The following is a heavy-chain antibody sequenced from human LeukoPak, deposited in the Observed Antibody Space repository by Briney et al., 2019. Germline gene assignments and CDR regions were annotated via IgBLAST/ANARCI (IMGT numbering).Heavy chain of an antibody. CDR2: IYSGGAT. CDR3: ARDPPAVAANTYG. D-gene: IGHD6-6*01. V-gene: IGHV3-66*01. CDR1: GFTVSNNY. J-gene: IGHJ4*02. Sequence: PGGSLRLSCAGSGFTVSNNYMRWVRQAPGKGLEWVSLIYSGGATFYADAVKGRFTISRDGSKNTLYLQMNSLRAEDTAVYYCARDPPAVAANTYGWGQGTLVTVSS.